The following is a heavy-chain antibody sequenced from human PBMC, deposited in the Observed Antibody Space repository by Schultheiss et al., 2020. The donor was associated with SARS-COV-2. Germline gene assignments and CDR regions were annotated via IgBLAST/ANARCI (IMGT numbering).Heavy chain of an antibody. CDR1: GFSFSSYG. CDR3: STREVYGGKHYFDY. CDR2: VSTSGVTT. D-gene: IGHD4-23*01. J-gene: IGHJ4*02. V-gene: IGHV3-23*01. Sequence: GGSLRLSCAASGFSFSSYGMSWVRQAPGKGPDWVSTVSTSGVTTYYADSVKGRFTISRDDSQNTLFLRMNSLRAEDTAVYYCSTREVYGGKHYFDYWGQGTLVTVAS.